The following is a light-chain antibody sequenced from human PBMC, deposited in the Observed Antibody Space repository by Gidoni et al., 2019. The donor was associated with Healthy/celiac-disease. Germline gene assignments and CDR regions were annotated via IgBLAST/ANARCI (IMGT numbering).Light chain of an antibody. CDR3: QQYDNLRL. V-gene: IGKV1-33*01. CDR2: DAS. J-gene: IGKJ3*01. CDR1: QDISNY. Sequence: DIQMTQSPSSLSASVGDRVTITCQASQDISNYLNWYQQKPGKAPKLLIYDASNLETGVPSRFSGSGSGTDFTFTISSLQPEDIATYYCQQYDNLRLFGPXTKVDIK.